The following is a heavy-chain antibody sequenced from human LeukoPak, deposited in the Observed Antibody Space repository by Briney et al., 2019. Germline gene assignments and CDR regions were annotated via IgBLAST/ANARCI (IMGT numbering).Heavy chain of an antibody. J-gene: IGHJ4*02. CDR3: AKPRTTGLGWAQFDY. CDR1: GFTFSSFA. V-gene: IGHV3-23*01. D-gene: IGHD2-8*02. Sequence: GGSLRLSCAASGFTFSSFAMTWVRQAPGKGLKWVSGFDGNGPNTYYADSVKGRWTISRDNSRNTLYLEMNSLRPEDTAIYYCAKPRTTGLGWAQFDYWGQGSLVTVSS. CDR2: FDGNGPNT.